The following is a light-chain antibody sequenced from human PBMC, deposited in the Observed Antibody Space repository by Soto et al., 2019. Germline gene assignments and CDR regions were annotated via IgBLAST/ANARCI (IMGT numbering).Light chain of an antibody. CDR2: DVS. CDR1: SSDVGAYNY. CDR3: CSYTSSSTYV. J-gene: IGLJ1*01. V-gene: IGLV2-14*01. Sequence: QSALTQPASVSGSPGQSITISCNGTSSDVGAYNYVSWFQQYPGKAPKLMIYDVSNRPSGVSNRFSGSKSGNTASLTISGLQAEDEADYYCCSYTSSSTYVFGTGTKVTVL.